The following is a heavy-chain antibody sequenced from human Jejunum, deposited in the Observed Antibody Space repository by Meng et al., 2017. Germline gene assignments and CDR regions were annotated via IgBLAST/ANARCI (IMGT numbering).Heavy chain of an antibody. CDR2: IYHTGTT. CDR3: AGDIALHWFYF. D-gene: IGHD3-9*01. J-gene: IGHJ4*02. V-gene: IGHV4-39*07. Sequence: SETLSLTCSVSDGSISSTNYYWGWIRQPPGKGLEWIGTIYHTGTTYYNPSLKSRVTISLDTSRNRFSLKMNSMTAADTAVYYCAGDIALHWFYFWGQGTLVTVSS. CDR1: DGSISSTNYY.